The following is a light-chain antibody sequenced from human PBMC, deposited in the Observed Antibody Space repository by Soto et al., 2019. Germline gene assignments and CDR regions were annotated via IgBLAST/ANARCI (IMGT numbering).Light chain of an antibody. Sequence: QSVLTQPASVSGSPGQSITISCVGTSSDIGDYNYVSWYQQHPGKVPKVIIYDVSNRPSGVSYRFSATKSGNTASLTISGLQAEDEADYYCCSYTRSGTLISGTGTKVTVL. V-gene: IGLV2-14*01. CDR3: CSYTRSGTLI. CDR1: SSDIGDYNY. J-gene: IGLJ1*01. CDR2: DVS.